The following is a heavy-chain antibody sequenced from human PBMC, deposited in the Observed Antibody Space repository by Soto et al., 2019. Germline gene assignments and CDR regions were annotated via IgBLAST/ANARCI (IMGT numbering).Heavy chain of an antibody. CDR1: GGTFSSYA. V-gene: IGHV1-69*05. CDR2: IIPIFGTA. J-gene: IGHJ4*02. CDR3: ARVDSSGYLGMYYLDN. Sequence: GASVKVSCKASGGTFSSYAISWVRQAPGQGLEWMGGIIPIFGTANYAQKFQGRVSMTRDKTTSTLYMELSSLSSEDTALYYCARVDSSGYLGMYYLDNWGQGTLVTVSS. D-gene: IGHD3-22*01.